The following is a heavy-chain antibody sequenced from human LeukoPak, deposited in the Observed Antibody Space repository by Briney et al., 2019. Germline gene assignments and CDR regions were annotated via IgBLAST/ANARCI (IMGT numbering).Heavy chain of an antibody. CDR3: ARGREDFSD. CDR2: FYYSGTT. CDR1: GASISSYY. J-gene: IGHJ4*02. Sequence: SETLSLTCTVSGASISSYYWSWIRQPPGKELEWIGYFYYSGTTDYNPSLKSRVTMSVDTSKNQFSLKLSSVTAADTAVYYCARGREDFSDWGQGTLVTVSS. V-gene: IGHV4-59*01. D-gene: IGHD3-3*01.